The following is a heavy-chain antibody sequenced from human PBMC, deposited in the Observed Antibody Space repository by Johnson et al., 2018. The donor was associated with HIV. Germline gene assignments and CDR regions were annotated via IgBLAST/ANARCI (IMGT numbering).Heavy chain of an antibody. CDR3: AKDYEWFGEFVDAFDI. Sequence: VQLVESGGGLVQPGRSLRLSCAASGFTFDDYAMHWVRQAPGKGLEWVSGISWNSGSIGYADSVQGRFTISRDNSKNTLYMQMNSLRAEDTAVYYCAKDYEWFGEFVDAFDIWGQGTMVTVSS. J-gene: IGHJ3*02. CDR1: GFTFDDYA. V-gene: IGHV3-9*01. CDR2: ISWNSGSI. D-gene: IGHD3-10*01.